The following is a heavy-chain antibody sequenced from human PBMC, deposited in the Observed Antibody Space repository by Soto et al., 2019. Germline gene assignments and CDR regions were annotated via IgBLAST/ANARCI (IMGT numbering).Heavy chain of an antibody. CDR2: IIWNSAYI. CDR3: VKDSTVSGVRQGLDF. CDR1: GFTFDDYA. Sequence: GGSLRLSCAVSGFTFDDYAMHWVRQAPGKGLEWVAGIIWNSAYIVYADSVKGRFTISRDNAKNSLHLQMDSLRAEDTALYYCVKDSTVSGVRQGLDFWGRGTLVTVSS. V-gene: IGHV3-9*01. D-gene: IGHD6-19*01. J-gene: IGHJ4*02.